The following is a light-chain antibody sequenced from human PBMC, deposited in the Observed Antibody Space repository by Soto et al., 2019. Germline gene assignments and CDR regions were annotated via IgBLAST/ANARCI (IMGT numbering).Light chain of an antibody. CDR3: QKYNSAPRT. CDR2: AAS. V-gene: IGKV1-27*01. Sequence: DIQMTQSPKSLSASVGDRVTITCRASQVISNYLAWYQQKPGKVPKLLIYAASPLQSGVPSRFSGSGSGTDFTLTISILQPEAVATYYCQKYNSAPRTCGQGT. CDR1: QVISNY. J-gene: IGKJ1*01.